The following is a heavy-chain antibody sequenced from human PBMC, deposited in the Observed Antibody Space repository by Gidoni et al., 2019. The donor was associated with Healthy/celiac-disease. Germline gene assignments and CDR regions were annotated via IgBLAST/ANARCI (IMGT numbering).Heavy chain of an antibody. CDR2: INHSAST. CDR3: ARVRSSGWYKGWFDP. V-gene: IGHV4-34*01. Sequence: EINHSASTNYNPSLKNRVTISVDTSKNQFSLKLSSWTAADTAVYYCARVRSSGWYKGWFDPWGQGTLVTVSS. D-gene: IGHD6-19*01. J-gene: IGHJ5*02.